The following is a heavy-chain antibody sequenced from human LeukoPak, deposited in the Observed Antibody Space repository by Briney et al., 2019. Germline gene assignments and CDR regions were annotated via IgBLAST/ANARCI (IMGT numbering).Heavy chain of an antibody. Sequence: GSLRLSCAASGFTVSSNYMSWVRQAPGKGLEWVSVIYSGGSTYYADSVKGRFTISRDNSKNTLYLQMNSLRAEDTAVYYCARDRWGITMIVVALDYWGQGTLVTVSS. J-gene: IGHJ4*02. D-gene: IGHD3-22*01. V-gene: IGHV3-53*01. CDR1: GFTVSSNY. CDR3: ARDRWGITMIVVALDY. CDR2: IYSGGST.